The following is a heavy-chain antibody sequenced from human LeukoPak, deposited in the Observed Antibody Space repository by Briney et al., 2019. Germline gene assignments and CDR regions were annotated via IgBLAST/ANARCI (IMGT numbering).Heavy chain of an antibody. Sequence: GGSLRLSCAASGFTFSSYGMHWVRQAPGKGLEWVAVIWYDGSNKYYADSVKGRFTISRDNSKNTLYLQMNSLRAEDTAVYYCAKGVLRGATSSWFDPWGQGTLVTVSS. CDR3: AKGVLRGATSSWFDP. V-gene: IGHV3-33*06. J-gene: IGHJ5*02. CDR1: GFTFSSYG. CDR2: IWYDGSNK. D-gene: IGHD1-26*01.